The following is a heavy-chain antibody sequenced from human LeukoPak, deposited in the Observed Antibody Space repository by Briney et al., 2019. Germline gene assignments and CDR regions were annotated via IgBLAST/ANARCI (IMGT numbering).Heavy chain of an antibody. D-gene: IGHD1-26*01. CDR1: GXTFSSYW. J-gene: IGHJ4*02. CDR3: ARLGGSSDFDY. CDR2: INSDGRST. V-gene: IGHV3-74*01. Sequence: GGSLRLSCAASGXTFSSYWMHWVRQAPGKGLVWVSRINSDGRSTSYADSVKGRFTISRDNAKNTLYLQMNSLRAEDTAVYYCARLGGSSDFDYWGQGTLVTVSS.